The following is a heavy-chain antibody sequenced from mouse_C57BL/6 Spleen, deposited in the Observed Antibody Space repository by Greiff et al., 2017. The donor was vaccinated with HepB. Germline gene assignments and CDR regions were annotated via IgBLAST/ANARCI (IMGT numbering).Heavy chain of an antibody. Sequence: QVQLQQSGPELVKPGASVKISCKASGYAFSSSWMNWVKQRPGKGLEWIGRIYPGDGDTNYNGKFKGKATLTADKSSSTAYMQLSSLTSEDSAVYFCARGGTHYYAMDYWGQGTSVTVSS. CDR3: ARGGTHYYAMDY. V-gene: IGHV1-82*01. D-gene: IGHD3-3*01. CDR1: GYAFSSSW. J-gene: IGHJ4*01. CDR2: IYPGDGDT.